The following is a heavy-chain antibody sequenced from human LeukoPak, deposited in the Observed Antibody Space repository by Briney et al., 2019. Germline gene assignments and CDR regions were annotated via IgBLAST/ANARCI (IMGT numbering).Heavy chain of an antibody. V-gene: IGHV1-69*04. CDR2: IIPILGIA. D-gene: IGHD5-24*01. J-gene: IGHJ4*02. Sequence: SVKVSCKASGGTFSSYAISWVRQAPGQRLEWMGRIIPILGIANYAQKFQGRVTITADKSTSTAYMELSSLRSEDTAVYYCARGGDGYNFDYWGQGTLVTVSS. CDR1: GGTFSSYA. CDR3: ARGGDGYNFDY.